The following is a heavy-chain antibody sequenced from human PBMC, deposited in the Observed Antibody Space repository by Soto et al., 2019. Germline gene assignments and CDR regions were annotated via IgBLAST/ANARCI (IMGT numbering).Heavy chain of an antibody. V-gene: IGHV4-31*03. CDR3: ARGDYGGNSYYCDY. Sequence: QVQLQESGPGLVKPSQTLSLTCTVSGGSISSGGYYWSWIRQHPGKGLEWIGYIYYSGSTYYNPSLKSRVTMSGDTSTNQFSLKLSSMTAADTAVSYCARGDYGGNSYYCDYWGQGTLVTVSS. CDR2: IYYSGST. D-gene: IGHD4-17*01. CDR1: GGSISSGGYY. J-gene: IGHJ4*02.